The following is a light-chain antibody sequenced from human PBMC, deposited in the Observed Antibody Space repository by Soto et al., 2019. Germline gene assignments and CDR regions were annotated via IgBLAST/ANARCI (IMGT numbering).Light chain of an antibody. J-gene: IGKJ1*01. CDR3: QQYNRYWT. CDR2: EAS. Sequence: DIQMTQSPSTLSASVGDRVTITCRASQSISTWLAWYQQKSGKAPKLLIYEASTLGSGVPSRFSGSGSGTEFTLTISSLQPDDFATYYCQQYNRYWTFGQGTKVDIK. CDR1: QSISTW. V-gene: IGKV1-5*03.